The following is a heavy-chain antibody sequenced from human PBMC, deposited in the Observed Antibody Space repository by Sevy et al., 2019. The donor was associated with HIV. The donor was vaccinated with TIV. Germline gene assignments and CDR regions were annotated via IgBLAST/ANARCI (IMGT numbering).Heavy chain of an antibody. CDR1: GFSFDSYG. Sequence: GGSLRLSCAVSGFSFDSYGMTWVRQAPGKGLEWVSGISGSGTRTYYADSVKGRFSISRDNSKNRLYLQMNSLRSEDTAISDCAKGGGGHYDPDEIGYYFYYYNMDVWGKGTTVTVSS. CDR3: AKGGGGHYDPDEIGYYFYYYNMDV. V-gene: IGHV3-23*01. D-gene: IGHD3-22*01. CDR2: ISGSGTRT. J-gene: IGHJ6*03.